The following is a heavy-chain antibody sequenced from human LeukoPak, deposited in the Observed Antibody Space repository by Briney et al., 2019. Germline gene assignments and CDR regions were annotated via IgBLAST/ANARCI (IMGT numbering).Heavy chain of an antibody. D-gene: IGHD6-13*01. CDR2: INHSGST. CDR3: ASTGYSSSWFPRYYYYGMDV. J-gene: IGHJ6*02. Sequence: SETLSLTCAVYGGSLSGYYWSWIRQPPGKGLEWIGEINHSGSTNYNPSLKSRVTISVDTSKNQFSLKLSSVTAADTAVYYCASTGYSSSWFPRYYYYGMDVWGQGTTVTVSS. V-gene: IGHV4-34*01. CDR1: GGSLSGYY.